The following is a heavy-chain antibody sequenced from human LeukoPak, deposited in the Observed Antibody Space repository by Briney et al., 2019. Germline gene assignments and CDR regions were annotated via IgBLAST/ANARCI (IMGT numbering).Heavy chain of an antibody. CDR3: ARDSGSYPCFDY. Sequence: GGSLRLSCAASGFTFSNYAMHWVRQAPGKGLEWVAVISYDGSNKYYADSVKGRFTISRDKSKNTLHLQMNSLRAEDTAEYYCARDSGSYPCFDYWGQGTLVTVSS. J-gene: IGHJ4*02. CDR1: GFTFSNYA. V-gene: IGHV3-30*04. D-gene: IGHD1-26*01. CDR2: ISYDGSNK.